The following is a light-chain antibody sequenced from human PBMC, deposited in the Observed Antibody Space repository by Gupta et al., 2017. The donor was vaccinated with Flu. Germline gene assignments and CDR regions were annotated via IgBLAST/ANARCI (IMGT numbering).Light chain of an antibody. CDR1: QSVSSY. CDR2: GAS. V-gene: IGKV3-11*01. CDR3: QQRSTWLT. J-gene: IGKJ4*01. Sequence: PGERATLSCRASQSVSSYLAWYQQKPGQAPRLLIYGASNRATGIPARFSGSGSGTDFTLTISSLEPEDFAVYYCQQRSTWLTFGGGTKVEIK.